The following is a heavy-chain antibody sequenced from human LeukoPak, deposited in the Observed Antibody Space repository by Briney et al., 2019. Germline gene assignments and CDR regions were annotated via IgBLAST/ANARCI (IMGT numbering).Heavy chain of an antibody. D-gene: IGHD3-10*01. CDR2: ISGSGGST. Sequence: GGSLRPSCAASGFTFSSYAMSWVRQAPGKGLEWVSAISGSGGSTYYADSVKGRFTISRDNSKNTLYLQMNSLRAEDTAVYYCAKRDYYGSGSYYNFHYFDYWGQGTLVTVSS. V-gene: IGHV3-23*01. J-gene: IGHJ4*02. CDR3: AKRDYYGSGSYYNFHYFDY. CDR1: GFTFSSYA.